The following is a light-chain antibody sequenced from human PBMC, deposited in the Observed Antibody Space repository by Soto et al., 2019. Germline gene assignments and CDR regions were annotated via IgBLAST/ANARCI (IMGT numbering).Light chain of an antibody. Sequence: DIQMTQSPSSLSASVGDRVIITCRASQSISTYLTWFQRKPGKAPKLLIYAASSLQSGVPSRFSGSGSGTDFTLTISSLQPEDFATYYCQQSYSSSITFGQGTRLEIK. CDR3: QQSYSSSIT. CDR1: QSISTY. J-gene: IGKJ5*01. CDR2: AAS. V-gene: IGKV1-39*01.